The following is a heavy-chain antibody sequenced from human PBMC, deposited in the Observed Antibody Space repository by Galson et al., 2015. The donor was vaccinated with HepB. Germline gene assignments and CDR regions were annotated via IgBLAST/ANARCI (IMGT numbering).Heavy chain of an antibody. V-gene: IGHV3-15*01. CDR2: IKSKTEGGTT. D-gene: IGHD4-17*01. CDR1: GFTFSNAF. Sequence: SLRLSCAASGFTFSNAFMSWVRQAPGKGLEWVGRIKSKTEGGTTDYAAPVKGRFSISRDDSKGTLYLQMNSLKTEDTAVYYCTTVTVTVQNYYHQYGMDLWGQGTTVTASS. CDR3: TTVTVTVQNYYHQYGMDL. J-gene: IGHJ6*02.